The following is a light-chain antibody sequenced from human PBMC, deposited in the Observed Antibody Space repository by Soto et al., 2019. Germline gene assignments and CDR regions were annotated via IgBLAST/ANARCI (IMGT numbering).Light chain of an antibody. CDR2: GAS. CDR3: QQYNNWPRT. Sequence: EIVLTQSPGTLSLSPGERATLSCRASHSVSSTYLAWYQHKPGQAPRLLIYGASTRATGIPARFSGSGSGTEFTLTISSLQSEDFAVYYCQQYNNWPRTFGQGTKVDIK. J-gene: IGKJ1*01. V-gene: IGKV3-15*01. CDR1: HSVSSTY.